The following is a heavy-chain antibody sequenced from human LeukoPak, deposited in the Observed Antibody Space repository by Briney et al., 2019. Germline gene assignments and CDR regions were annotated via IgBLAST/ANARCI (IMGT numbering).Heavy chain of an antibody. V-gene: IGHV1-8*01. CDR2: MNPNSGYT. CDR3: ARGGSSYNDEHEEFDY. Sequence: ASVKVSCKASGYTFTGHDINWVRQATGQGLEWMGWMNPNSGYTGYEQKFQGRVTMTRDTSTSTAYMELSSLRSEDTAVYYCARGGSSYNDEHEEFDYWGQGTVVTVSS. D-gene: IGHD3-22*01. J-gene: IGHJ4*02. CDR1: GYTFTGHD.